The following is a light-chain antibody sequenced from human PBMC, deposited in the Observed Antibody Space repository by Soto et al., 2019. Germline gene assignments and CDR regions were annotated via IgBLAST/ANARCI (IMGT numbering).Light chain of an antibody. J-gene: IGLJ2*01. CDR3: RSYTSSSTLV. Sequence: QSALTQPASVSVSPGQSITISCTGTSNDVGGYNYVSWYQQHPGKAPKLMIYDVGNRPSGVSNRFSGSKSGNTASLTISGLQAEDEADYYCRSYTSSSTLVFGGGTQLTVL. V-gene: IGLV2-14*01. CDR2: DVG. CDR1: SNDVGGYNY.